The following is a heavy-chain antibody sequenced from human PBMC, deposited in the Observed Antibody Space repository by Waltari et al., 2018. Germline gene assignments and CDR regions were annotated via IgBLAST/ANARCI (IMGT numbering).Heavy chain of an antibody. Sequence: QVQLVQSGAEVKKPGASAKVSCKASGYPFTSSDIDQVRQATGQGLEWMGWRNPNSGNTGYAQKFQGRVTMTRNTSISTAYMELSSLRSEDTAVYYCARIRSQWEPRTFQHWGQGTLVTVSS. V-gene: IGHV1-8*01. CDR3: ARIRSQWEPRTFQH. CDR1: GYPFTSSD. CDR2: RNPNSGNT. J-gene: IGHJ1*01. D-gene: IGHD1-26*01.